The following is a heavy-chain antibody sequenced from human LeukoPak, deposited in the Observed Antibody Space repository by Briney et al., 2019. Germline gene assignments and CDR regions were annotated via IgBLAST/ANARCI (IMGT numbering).Heavy chain of an antibody. V-gene: IGHV3-23*01. J-gene: IGHJ4*02. Sequence: PGGSLRLSCAASGFSFITYAMTWVRQAPGKGLEWLSTVSDNGGSTYYADSVEGRFTISRDNSQNTPSLQMNSLRAEDTAIYYCAKSMSTISRGFFDYWGQGALVTVSS. D-gene: IGHD5-24*01. CDR2: VSDNGGST. CDR3: AKSMSTISRGFFDY. CDR1: GFSFITYA.